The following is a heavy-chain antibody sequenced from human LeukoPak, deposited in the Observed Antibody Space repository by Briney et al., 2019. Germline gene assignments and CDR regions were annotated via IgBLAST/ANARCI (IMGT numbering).Heavy chain of an antibody. J-gene: IGHJ3*02. V-gene: IGHV1-69*06. CDR1: GRTFSSYA. D-gene: IGHD3-16*01. CDR2: IIPIFGTA. CDR3: ARALPDALGGIGNAFDI. Sequence: SVKVSCKASGRTFSSYAISWVRQAPGQGLEWMGGIIPIFGTANYAQKFQGRVTITADKSTSTGSMELSSRRSEETAVYYCARALPDALGGIGNAFDIWGQGTMVTVSS.